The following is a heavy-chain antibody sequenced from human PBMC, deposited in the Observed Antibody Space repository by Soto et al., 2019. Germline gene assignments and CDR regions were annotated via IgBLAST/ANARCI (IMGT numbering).Heavy chain of an antibody. D-gene: IGHD3-22*01. J-gene: IGHJ4*02. CDR3: ARGNYYDSSGYYNIDY. Sequence: QVQLVESVGGVVQPGRSLRLSCAASGFTFSSYAMHWVRQAPGKGLEWVAVISYDGSNKYYADSVKGRFTISRDNSKNTLYLQMNSLRAEDTAVYYCARGNYYDSSGYYNIDYWGQGTLVTVSS. CDR2: ISYDGSNK. V-gene: IGHV3-30-3*01. CDR1: GFTFSSYA.